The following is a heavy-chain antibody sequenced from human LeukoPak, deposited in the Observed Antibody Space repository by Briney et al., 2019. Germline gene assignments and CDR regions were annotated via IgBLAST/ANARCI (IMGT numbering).Heavy chain of an antibody. J-gene: IGHJ4*02. D-gene: IGHD6-13*01. CDR3: AREPYSSSWYVDY. Sequence: ASVKVSCKASGGTFSSYAISWVRQAPGQGLEWMGRIIPIFGTANYAQKFQGRVTITTDESTSTAYMELSSLRSEDPAVYYCAREPYSSSWYVDYWGQGTLVTVSS. CDR1: GGTFSSYA. V-gene: IGHV1-69*05. CDR2: IIPIFGTA.